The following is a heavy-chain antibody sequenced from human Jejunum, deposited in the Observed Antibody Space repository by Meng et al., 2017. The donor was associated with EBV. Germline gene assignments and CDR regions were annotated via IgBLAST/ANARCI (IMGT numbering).Heavy chain of an antibody. J-gene: IGHJ4*02. CDR1: GVSISSGGYS. V-gene: IGHV4-30-2*01. CDR3: ARGAYFDY. CDR2: IYYSGSA. Sequence: QLQLQESGSGLVKPSXXLSLTCAVSGVSISSGGYSWHWIRQPPGKGLQWIGYIYYSGSAYYNPSLKSRVTLSVDRSKNQFSLNLSSVTAADTAVYYCARGAYFDYWGQGTLVTVSS.